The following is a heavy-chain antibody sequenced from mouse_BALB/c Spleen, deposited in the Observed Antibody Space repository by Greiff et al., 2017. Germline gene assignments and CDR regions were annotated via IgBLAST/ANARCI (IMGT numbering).Heavy chain of an antibody. CDR2: INPSTGYT. CDR1: GYTFTSYW. D-gene: IGHD1-1*02. J-gene: IGHJ2*01. CDR3: ARLGSDVSYCFDY. Sequence: QVQLQQSGAELAKPGASVKMSCKASGYTFTSYWMHWVKQRPGQGLEWIGYINPSTGYTEYNQKFKDKATLTADKSSSTAYMQLSSLTSEDSAVYYCARLGSDVSYCFDYWGQGTTLTVSS. V-gene: IGHV1-7*01.